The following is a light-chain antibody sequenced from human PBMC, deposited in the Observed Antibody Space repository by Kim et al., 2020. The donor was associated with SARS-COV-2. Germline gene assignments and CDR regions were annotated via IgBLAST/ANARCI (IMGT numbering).Light chain of an antibody. V-gene: IGKV3-20*01. CDR1: QNIIIKC. Sequence: APGETASLSGRASQNIIIKCLAWYQQTPGQAPRLLIYLTSERVTGIPARFSGSGSGTDFTLTINRLEPEDFALYYCQQCDSSPWTFGQGTKVDIK. J-gene: IGKJ1*01. CDR3: QQCDSSPWT. CDR2: LTS.